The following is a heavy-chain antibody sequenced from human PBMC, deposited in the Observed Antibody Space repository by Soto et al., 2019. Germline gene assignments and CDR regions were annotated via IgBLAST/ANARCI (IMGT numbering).Heavy chain of an antibody. V-gene: IGHV3-66*01. CDR3: AVSSWLRLGPVDY. CDR1: GFTVSSNY. D-gene: IGHD5-12*01. Sequence: GSLRLSCAASGFTVSSNYMSWVRQAPGKGLEWVSVIYSGGSTYYADSVKGRFTISRDNSKNTLYLQMNSLRAEDTAVYYCAVSSWLRLGPVDYWGQGTLVTVSS. CDR2: IYSGGST. J-gene: IGHJ4*02.